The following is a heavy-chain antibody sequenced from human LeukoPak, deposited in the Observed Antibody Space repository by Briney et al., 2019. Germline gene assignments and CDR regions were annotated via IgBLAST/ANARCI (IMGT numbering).Heavy chain of an antibody. Sequence: PGGSLRLSCAASGFTFSSYWMSWVRHAPGKGLESVANIIQDGSEKYYVDSVRGRFTISRDNAKSSLYLQMTNLRAEDTAVYYCATDSFSFGDLNPGPWGQGTPVTVSS. J-gene: IGHJ5*02. V-gene: IGHV3-7*01. CDR1: GFTFSSYW. D-gene: IGHD3-16*01. CDR3: ATDSFSFGDLNPGP. CDR2: IIQDGSEK.